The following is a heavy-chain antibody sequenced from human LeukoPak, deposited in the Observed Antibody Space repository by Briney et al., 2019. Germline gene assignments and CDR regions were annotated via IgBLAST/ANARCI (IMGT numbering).Heavy chain of an antibody. CDR3: ARGIPMVGP. J-gene: IGHJ5*02. V-gene: IGHV4-59*01. D-gene: IGHD3-10*02. Sequence: SETLSLTCTVSGGSISGYHWSWIRQPPGKGLEWIAYIHYSGSTNYNPSLKSRVTLSVDTSKNQFSLRLSSVTAADTAVYYCARGIPMVGPWGQGILVTVSS. CDR1: GGSISGYH. CDR2: IHYSGST.